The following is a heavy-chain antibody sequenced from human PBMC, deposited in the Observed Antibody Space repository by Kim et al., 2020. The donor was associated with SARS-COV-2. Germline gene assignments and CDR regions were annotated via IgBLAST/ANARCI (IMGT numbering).Heavy chain of an antibody. V-gene: IGHV3-48*02. CDR3: ARGAYGDLTPYAFDI. Sequence: DSVKGRFTISRDNAKNSLYLQMNSLRDEDTAVYYCARGAYGDLTPYAFDIWGQGTMVTVSS. D-gene: IGHD4-17*01. J-gene: IGHJ3*02.